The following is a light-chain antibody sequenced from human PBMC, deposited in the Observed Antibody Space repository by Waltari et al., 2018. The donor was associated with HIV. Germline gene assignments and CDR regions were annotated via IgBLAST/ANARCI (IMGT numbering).Light chain of an antibody. CDR2: GIS. CDR3: QQYGNSPRT. CDR1: QSISRRY. J-gene: IGKJ1*01. V-gene: IGKV3-20*01. Sequence: EVVLTQSPGTLSLSPGERAALSCRASQSISRRYLAWYQQKPGQAPSLLLHGISNRATGIPDRFSGSGSGTDFTLTISRLESEDFAVYYCQQYGNSPRTFGQGTKVEIK.